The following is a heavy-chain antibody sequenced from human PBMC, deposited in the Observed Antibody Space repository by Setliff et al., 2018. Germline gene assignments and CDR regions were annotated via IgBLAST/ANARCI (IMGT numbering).Heavy chain of an antibody. Sequence: GGSLRLSCAASGFTFSSDAMTWVRQAPGKGLEWVTLISYEGIDKYYADSVKGRFTVSRDNSKNTLYLQMNSLRAEDTAFYYCARGRHHDTLSGYIDFLGQGTLVTVSS. CDR2: ISYEGIDK. V-gene: IGHV3-30*04. CDR1: GFTFSSDA. D-gene: IGHD3-9*01. J-gene: IGHJ4*02. CDR3: ARGRHHDTLSGYIDF.